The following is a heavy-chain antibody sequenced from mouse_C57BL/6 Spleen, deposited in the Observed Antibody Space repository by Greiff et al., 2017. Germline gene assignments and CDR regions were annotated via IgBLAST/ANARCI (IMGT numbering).Heavy chain of an antibody. CDR1: GFSLTSYG. Sequence: VKLVESGPGLVQPSQSLSITCTVSGFSLTSYGVHWVRQSPGKGLEWLGVIWSGGSKDYNAAFISRLSISKDNSKSQVFFKMNILQADDTAIYYCARGDYDGYCDFWGQGTTLTVSS. V-gene: IGHV2-2*01. CDR3: ARGDYDGYCDF. D-gene: IGHD2-4*01. J-gene: IGHJ2*01. CDR2: IWSGGSK.